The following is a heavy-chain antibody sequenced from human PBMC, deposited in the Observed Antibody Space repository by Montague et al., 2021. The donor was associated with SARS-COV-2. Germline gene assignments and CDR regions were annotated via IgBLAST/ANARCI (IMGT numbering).Heavy chain of an antibody. CDR3: ARAQNICFIANCVNYFDL. CDR2: IFYTGST. CDR1: GGSTSNYY. Sequence: SETLSLTCSVSGGSTSNYYWTWIRQSPGKGLQWIGYIFYTGSTKFNPSLKSRVSMSLDTSKNHFSLRLSAVTAADTARYYCARAQNICFIANCVNYFDLWGLGALVTAPS. J-gene: IGHJ4*02. D-gene: IGHD2-15*01. V-gene: IGHV4-59*01.